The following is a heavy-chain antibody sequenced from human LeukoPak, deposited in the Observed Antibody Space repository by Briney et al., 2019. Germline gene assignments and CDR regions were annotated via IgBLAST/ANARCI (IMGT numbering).Heavy chain of an antibody. Sequence: SETLSLTCAVYGGSFSGYYWSCIRQPPGKGLEWIGEINHSGSTNYNPSLKSRVTISVDTSKNQFSLKLSSVTAADTAVYYCARGWKFVVVPAAPYYFDYWGQGTLVTVSS. CDR1: GGSFSGYY. J-gene: IGHJ4*02. CDR3: ARGWKFVVVPAAPYYFDY. CDR2: INHSGST. V-gene: IGHV4-34*01. D-gene: IGHD2-2*01.